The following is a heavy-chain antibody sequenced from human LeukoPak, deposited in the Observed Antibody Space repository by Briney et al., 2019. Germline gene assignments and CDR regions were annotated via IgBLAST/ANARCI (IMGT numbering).Heavy chain of an antibody. V-gene: IGHV1-18*01. CDR3: ARAQWYNDY. D-gene: IGHD1-1*01. CDR1: GYTFANCG. J-gene: IGHJ4*02. CDR2: INAYNGNT. Sequence: ASVKVSCKTSGYTFANCGITWVRQAPGQGLEWMGWINAYNGNTNYAQKVQGRVTMTTDTSTSTAYMELRSLRSDDTAVYYYARAQWYNDYWGQGTLVTVSS.